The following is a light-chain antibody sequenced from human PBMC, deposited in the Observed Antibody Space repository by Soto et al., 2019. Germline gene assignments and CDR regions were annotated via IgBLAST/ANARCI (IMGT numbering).Light chain of an antibody. CDR3: QQRSNLPPG. CDR1: QSVSSSY. J-gene: IGKJ5*01. V-gene: IGKV3D-20*02. CDR2: GAS. Sequence: EIVLTQSPGTLSLSPGERAAPSCRDSQSVSSSYLAWYQQTPGQAPRLLIYGASSRATGIPDRFSGSGSGTDFTLTISRLEPEDFAVYYCQQRSNLPPGFGQGTRLEIK.